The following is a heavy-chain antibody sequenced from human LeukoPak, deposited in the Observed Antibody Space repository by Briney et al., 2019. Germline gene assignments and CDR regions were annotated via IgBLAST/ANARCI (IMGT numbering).Heavy chain of an antibody. Sequence: GGSLRLSCAASGYTFGSYWMYWVRQAPGKGLVWVSCINNDGSSTIYADSVKGRFTISRDNAKNTLYLQMNSLRDDDTAVYYCVRDNGGEHLWGQGTLVTVSS. J-gene: IGHJ4*02. D-gene: IGHD3-16*01. CDR1: GYTFGSYW. CDR2: INNDGSST. V-gene: IGHV3-74*01. CDR3: VRDNGGEHL.